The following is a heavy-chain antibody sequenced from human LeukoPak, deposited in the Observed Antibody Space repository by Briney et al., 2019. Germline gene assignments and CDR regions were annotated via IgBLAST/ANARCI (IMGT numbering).Heavy chain of an antibody. V-gene: IGHV3-53*01. CDR3: ASEYSSSSTESYYYYYMDV. D-gene: IGHD6-6*01. Sequence: GGSLRLSCAASGFTVSSNYMSWVRQAPGKGLEWVSVIYSGGSTYYADSVKGRFTISRDNSKNTLYLQMNSLSAEDTAVYYCASEYSSSSTESYYYYYMDVWGKGTTVTVSS. CDR1: GFTVSSNY. CDR2: IYSGGST. J-gene: IGHJ6*03.